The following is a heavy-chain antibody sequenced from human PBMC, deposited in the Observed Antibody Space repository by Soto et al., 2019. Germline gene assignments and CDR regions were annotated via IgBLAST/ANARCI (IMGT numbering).Heavy chain of an antibody. V-gene: IGHV2-26*01. D-gene: IGHD3-22*01. CDR1: GFSLSNARMG. J-gene: IGHJ4*02. CDR2: IFSNDEK. Sequence: QVTLKESGPVLVKPTETLTLTCTVSGFSLSNARMGVSWIRQPPGKALEWLAHIFSNDEKSYSTSLKSRLTISKDTSNTQVVLTMTNMDPVDTATYYCARTRSPYYYDSGGYSKIDYWGQGTLVTVSS. CDR3: ARTRSPYYYDSGGYSKIDY.